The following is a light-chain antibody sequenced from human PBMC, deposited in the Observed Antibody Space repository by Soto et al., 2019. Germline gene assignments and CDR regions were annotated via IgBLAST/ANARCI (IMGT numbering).Light chain of an antibody. Sequence: EIVLTQSPATLSLSPGERATLSCRASQSVSSYLAWYQQKPGQAPRLLIYDASQRATGIPARFSGSGSGPDFTLTISSLGPEDFAVYYCQQRSNWPAWTIGQGTKVDIK. CDR2: DAS. V-gene: IGKV3-11*01. J-gene: IGKJ1*01. CDR1: QSVSSY. CDR3: QQRSNWPAWT.